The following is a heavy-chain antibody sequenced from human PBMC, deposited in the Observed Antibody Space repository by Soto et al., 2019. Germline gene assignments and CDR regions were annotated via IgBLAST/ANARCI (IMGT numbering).Heavy chain of an antibody. CDR3: AKQQGPFIPYYYAMDV. D-gene: IGHD3-16*01. J-gene: IGHJ6*02. V-gene: IGHV3-23*01. CDR1: GFTFSSYA. Sequence: EVQLLEAGGGLVQPGGSQRLSCAASGFTFSSYAMTWVRQAPGKGLEWVSTLSGSGGSTYYAASVKGRFTISRDNSKDTLYLEMNSLRGEDTAVYFWAKQQGPFIPYYYAMDVWGQVTAGTVSS. CDR2: LSGSGGST.